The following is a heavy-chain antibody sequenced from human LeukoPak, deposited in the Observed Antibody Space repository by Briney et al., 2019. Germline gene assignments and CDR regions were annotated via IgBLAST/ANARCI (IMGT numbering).Heavy chain of an antibody. CDR1: EHTVSELS. CDR3: ATGDFWSGYFPTDY. J-gene: IGHJ4*02. CDR2: FDPEDGET. Sequence: ASVKVSGKVSEHTVSELSMHWVRQAPGKGLEWMGGFDPEDGETIYAQKFQGRVTMTEDTSTDTAYMELSSLRSEDTAVYYCATGDFWSGYFPTDYWGQGTLVTVSS. D-gene: IGHD3-3*01. V-gene: IGHV1-24*01.